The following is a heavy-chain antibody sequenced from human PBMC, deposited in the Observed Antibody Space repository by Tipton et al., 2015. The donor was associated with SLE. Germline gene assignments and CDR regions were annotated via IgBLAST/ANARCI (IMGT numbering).Heavy chain of an antibody. CDR2: IYYSGRT. Sequence: TLSLTCTVSGGSISSSSYYWGWIRQPPGKGLEWIGSIYYSGRTYYNPSLKSRVTISVDTSKNQFSLKLSSVTAADTAVYYCARTKLRYFDWPYNWFDPWGQGTLVTVSS. CDR1: GGSISSSSYY. V-gene: IGHV4-39*07. CDR3: ARTKLRYFDWPYNWFDP. D-gene: IGHD3-9*01. J-gene: IGHJ5*02.